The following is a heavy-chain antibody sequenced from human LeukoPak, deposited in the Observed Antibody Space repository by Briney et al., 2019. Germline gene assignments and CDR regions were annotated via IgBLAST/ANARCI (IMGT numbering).Heavy chain of an antibody. J-gene: IGHJ5*02. CDR1: GGSISSYY. CDR2: IYYSGST. D-gene: IGHD3-10*01. Sequence: SETLSLTCTVSGGSISSYYWSWIRQPPGKGLEWIGYIYYSGSTNYNPSLKSRVTISVDTSKNQFSLKLSSVTAADTAVYYCARHGLGELLFRSNWFDPWGQGTLVTVSS. CDR3: ARHGLGELLFRSNWFDP. V-gene: IGHV4-59*08.